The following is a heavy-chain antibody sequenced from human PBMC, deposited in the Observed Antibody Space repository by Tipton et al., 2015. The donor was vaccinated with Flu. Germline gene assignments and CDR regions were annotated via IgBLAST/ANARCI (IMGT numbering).Heavy chain of an antibody. V-gene: IGHV4-38-2*01. Sequence: TLSLTCVVSGYSINSDSFWGWIRQSPERGLEWIGTVNANWDTYYNPSLKSRVTTSLDASRRQISLRLRAVTAADTALYFCARRDFSNYVSEPKNWFDIWGQGTLVTVSS. CDR1: GYSINSDSF. CDR3: ARRDFSNYVSEPKNWFDI. CDR2: VNANWDT. J-gene: IGHJ5*02. D-gene: IGHD4-11*01.